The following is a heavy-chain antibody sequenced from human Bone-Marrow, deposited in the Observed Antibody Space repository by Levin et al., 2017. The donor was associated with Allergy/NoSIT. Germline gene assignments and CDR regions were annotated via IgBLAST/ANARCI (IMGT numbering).Heavy chain of an antibody. V-gene: IGHV3-9*01. J-gene: IGHJ3*02. CDR1: GFTFEDYA. CDR3: TKAYDYVWGSYAFDI. D-gene: IGHD3-16*01. CDR2: ISWNGASV. Sequence: GGSLRLSCAASGFTFEDYAMHWVRQAPGKGLEWVSGISWNGASVGYADSVKGRFTISRDNAKHSLYLQMNSLRAEDTALYYCTKAYDYVWGSYAFDIWGQGTMVTVSS.